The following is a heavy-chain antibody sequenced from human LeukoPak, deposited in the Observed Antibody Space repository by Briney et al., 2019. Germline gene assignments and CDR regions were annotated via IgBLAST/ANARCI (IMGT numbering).Heavy chain of an antibody. D-gene: IGHD6-6*01. Sequence: GGSLRLSCAASASTFGTYVMHWVRQAPGRGLEWVAGISVDGRNEHYPDSVRGRFTISRDNSKNTLYLQMNSLRAEDTAVYYCARDMLEYSSSSGLDYWGQGTLVTVSS. CDR1: ASTFGTYV. V-gene: IGHV3-30*04. CDR2: ISVDGRNE. J-gene: IGHJ4*02. CDR3: ARDMLEYSSSSGLDY.